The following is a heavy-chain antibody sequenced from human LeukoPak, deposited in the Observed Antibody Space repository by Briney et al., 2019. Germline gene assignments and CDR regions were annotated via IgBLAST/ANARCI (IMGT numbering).Heavy chain of an antibody. CDR1: GFTFSSYA. CDR2: ISYDGSNK. Sequence: PGGSLRLSCAASGFTFSSYAMHWVRQAPGKGLEWVAVISYDGSNKYYADSVKGRFTISRDNSKNTLYLQMNNLRVEDTAVYYCVRDGVGAPPFDYWGEGVLVTVSS. D-gene: IGHD1-26*01. J-gene: IGHJ4*02. V-gene: IGHV3-30-3*01. CDR3: VRDGVGAPPFDY.